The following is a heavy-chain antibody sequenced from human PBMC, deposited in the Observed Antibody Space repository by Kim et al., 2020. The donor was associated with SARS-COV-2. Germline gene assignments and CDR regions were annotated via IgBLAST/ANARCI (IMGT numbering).Heavy chain of an antibody. CDR1: GGTFSSYA. CDR2: IIPILGIA. CDR3: ARGNSSGLGAFDY. D-gene: IGHD6-19*01. J-gene: IGHJ4*02. V-gene: IGHV1-69*04. Sequence: SVKVSCKASGGTFSSYAISWVRQAPGQGLEWMGRIIPILGIANYAQKFQGRVTINADKSTSTADMELSSLRSEDTAVYYCARGNSSGLGAFDYWGQGTLVTVSS.